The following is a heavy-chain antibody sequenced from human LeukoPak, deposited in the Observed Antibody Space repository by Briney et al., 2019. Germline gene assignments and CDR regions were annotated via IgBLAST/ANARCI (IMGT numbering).Heavy chain of an antibody. J-gene: IGHJ3*02. V-gene: IGHV4-59*01. CDR3: ARDHGSGDAFDI. D-gene: IGHD1-14*01. CDR2: IYYSGST. Sequence: EPSETLSLTCTVSGGSISSYYWSWIRQPPGKGLEWIGYIYYSGSTNYNPSLKSRVTISVDTSKNQFSLKLSSVTAADTAVYYCARDHGSGDAFDIWGQGTMVTVSS. CDR1: GGSISSYY.